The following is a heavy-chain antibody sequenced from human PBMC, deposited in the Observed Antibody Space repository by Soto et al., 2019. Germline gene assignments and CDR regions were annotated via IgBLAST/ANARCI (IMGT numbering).Heavy chain of an antibody. CDR1: GFTFSSYA. CDR2: ISGSGGST. V-gene: IGHV3-23*01. Sequence: PGGSLRLSCAASGFTFSSYAMSWVRQAPGKGLEWVSAISGSGGSTYYADSVKGRFTISRDNSKNTLYLQMNSLRAEDTAVYYCAKDYQSVTTDYYYGMDVWGQGTTVTVSS. D-gene: IGHD4-17*01. J-gene: IGHJ6*02. CDR3: AKDYQSVTTDYYYGMDV.